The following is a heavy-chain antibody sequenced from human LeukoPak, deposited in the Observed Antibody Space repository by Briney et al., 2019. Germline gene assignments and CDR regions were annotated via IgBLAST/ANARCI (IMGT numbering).Heavy chain of an antibody. J-gene: IGHJ4*02. D-gene: IGHD6-6*01. CDR3: ARDRYRIAAPREVDY. CDR2: ISSSGSTI. V-gene: IGHV3-11*04. CDR1: GFTFSDYY. Sequence: GGSLRLSCAASGFTFSDYYMSWIRQAPGKGLEWASYISSSGSTIYYADSVKGRFTISRDNAKNTLYLQMNSLRAEDTAVYYSARDRYRIAAPREVDYWGQGTLVTVSS.